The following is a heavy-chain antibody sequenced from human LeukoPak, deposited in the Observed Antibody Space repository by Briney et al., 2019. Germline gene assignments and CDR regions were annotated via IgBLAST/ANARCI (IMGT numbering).Heavy chain of an antibody. CDR1: GGTFSNYG. J-gene: IGHJ6*03. Sequence: SVKVSCKASGGTFSNYGISWMRQAPGQGLEWMGGVIPMFGTRNYAQKFQDRVIITADKSKTTAYMELSSLRSEDTAVYYCARDNRQVGNYYYYMDVWGKGTTVTVSS. CDR3: ARDNRQVGNYYYYMDV. D-gene: IGHD1-14*01. V-gene: IGHV1-69*06. CDR2: VIPMFGTR.